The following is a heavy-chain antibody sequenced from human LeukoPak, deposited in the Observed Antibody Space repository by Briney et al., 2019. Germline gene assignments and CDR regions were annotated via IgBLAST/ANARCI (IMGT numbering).Heavy chain of an antibody. CDR3: ARAASFSYGMDV. CDR1: RFTFSSYW. CDR2: IKQDGSEK. V-gene: IGHV3-7*01. J-gene: IGHJ6*02. D-gene: IGHD6-6*01. Sequence: GGSLRLPCAASRFTFSSYWMNWVRQAPGKGLEWVANIKQDGSEKYYVDSVKGRSTISRDNAKNSLYLQMNSLRAEDTAVYYCARAASFSYGMDVWGQGTTVTVSS.